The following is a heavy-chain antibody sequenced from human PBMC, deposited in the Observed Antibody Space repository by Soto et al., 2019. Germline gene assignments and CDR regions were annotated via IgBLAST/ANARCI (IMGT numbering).Heavy chain of an antibody. CDR3: ARDSAARPFYYYGMDV. CDR1: GYTFTGYY. Sequence: QVQLVQSGAEVKKPGASVKVSCKASGYTFTGYYMHWVRQAPGQGLEWMGWINPNSGGTNYAQKFQGRVTMTRDTSISTAYMELSRLRSDDTAVYYCARDSAARPFYYYGMDVWGQGTTVTVSS. V-gene: IGHV1-2*02. J-gene: IGHJ6*02. CDR2: INPNSGGT. D-gene: IGHD6-6*01.